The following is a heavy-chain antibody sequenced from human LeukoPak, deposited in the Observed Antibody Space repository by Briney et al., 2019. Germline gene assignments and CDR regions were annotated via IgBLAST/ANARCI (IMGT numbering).Heavy chain of an antibody. D-gene: IGHD1-26*01. CDR1: GYTFTGYY. CDR3: TRESGSYHGNDY. V-gene: IGHV1-2*06. CDR2: INPNNGAT. Sequence: ASVKVSCKASGYTFTGYYMHWVRQAPGQGLEWMGRINPNNGATNYAQKLQGRVTITGDTSISTAYMELSSLRSDDTAVYYCTRESGSYHGNDYWGQGTLVTVSS. J-gene: IGHJ4*02.